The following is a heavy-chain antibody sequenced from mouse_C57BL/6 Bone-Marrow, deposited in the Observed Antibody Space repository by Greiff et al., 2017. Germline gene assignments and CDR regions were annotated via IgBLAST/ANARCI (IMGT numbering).Heavy chain of an antibody. V-gene: IGHV1-39*01. CDR1: GYSFTDYN. CDR2: INPNYGTT. Sequence: VQLQQSGPELVKPGASVKISCKASGYSFTDYNMNWVKQSNGKSLEWIGVINPNYGTTSYNQKFKGKDTLTVDQSSSTAYMQFKSLTSKDSAVYYCARGYDYDYAMDYWGQGTSVTVSS. D-gene: IGHD2-4*01. CDR3: ARGYDYDYAMDY. J-gene: IGHJ4*01.